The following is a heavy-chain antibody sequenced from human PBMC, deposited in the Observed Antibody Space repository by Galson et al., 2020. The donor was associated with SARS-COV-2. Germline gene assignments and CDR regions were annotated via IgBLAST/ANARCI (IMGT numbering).Heavy chain of an antibody. D-gene: IGHD3-3*01. CDR1: GGTFSSYA. Sequence: SVKVSCKASGGTFSSYAISWVRQAPGQGLEWMGGIIPIFGTANYAQKFQGRVTITADESTSTAYMELSSLRSEDTAVYYCARVPDVDPIFGVVPGYYYYYGMDVWGQGTTVTVSS. CDR3: ARVPDVDPIFGVVPGYYYYYGMDV. V-gene: IGHV1-69*13. J-gene: IGHJ6*02. CDR2: IIPIFGTA.